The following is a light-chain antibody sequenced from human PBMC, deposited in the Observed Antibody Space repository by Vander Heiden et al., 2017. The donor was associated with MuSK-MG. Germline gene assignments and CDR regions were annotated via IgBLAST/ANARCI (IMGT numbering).Light chain of an antibody. Sequence: QSALTQPRSVSGSPGKSVTISCTGTSSDSGRYYYVAWYQQHPGKAPKLMIDDVTKRPSGVPDRVSGSKSGNTASLTISGLQAEDEGDYDGCSYAGNYTCVICGGGTKLTVL. CDR3: CSYAGNYTCVI. CDR2: DVT. J-gene: IGLJ2*01. V-gene: IGLV2-11*01. CDR1: SSDSGRYYY.